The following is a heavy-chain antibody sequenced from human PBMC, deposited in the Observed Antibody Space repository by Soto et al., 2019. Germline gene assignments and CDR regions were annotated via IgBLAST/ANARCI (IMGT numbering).Heavy chain of an antibody. CDR3: ATTLYEFWSAYVSDNEDY. CDR1: GGSISSYY. D-gene: IGHD3-3*01. CDR2: IYTSGST. J-gene: IGHJ4*01. V-gene: IGHV4-4*07. Sequence: SETLSLTCTVSGGSISSYYWSWIRQPAGKGLEWIGRIYTSGSTNYNPSLKSRVTMSVDTSKNQFSLKLSSVTAADTAVYYCATTLYEFWSAYVSDNEDYWGPGTLVTVFS.